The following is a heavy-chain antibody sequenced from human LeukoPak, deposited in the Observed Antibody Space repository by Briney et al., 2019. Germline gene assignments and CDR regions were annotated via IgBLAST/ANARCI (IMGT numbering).Heavy chain of an antibody. D-gene: IGHD2-15*01. Sequence: PGGSLRLSCAASGFTFSSYGMHWVRQAPGKGLEWVAVISYDGSNKYYADSVKGRFTISRDNSKNTLNLQMNSLRAEDTAVYYCVGSGGRGQNWFDPWGQGTLVTVSS. CDR2: ISYDGSNK. CDR1: GFTFSSYG. V-gene: IGHV3-30*03. CDR3: VGSGGRGQNWFDP. J-gene: IGHJ5*02.